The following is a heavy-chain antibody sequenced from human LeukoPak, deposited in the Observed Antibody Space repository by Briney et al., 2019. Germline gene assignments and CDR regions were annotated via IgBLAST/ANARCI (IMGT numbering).Heavy chain of an antibody. D-gene: IGHD3-10*01. CDR1: GYSFTSYW. V-gene: IGHV5-51*01. J-gene: IGHJ5*02. Sequence: GESLKISCKGSGYSFTSYWIGWVLQMPGKGLEWMGIIYPGDSDTRYSPSSQGQVTISADKSISTAYLQWSSLKASDTAMYYCARRGLTNYYGSRGWFDPWGQGTLVTVSS. CDR3: ARRGLTNYYGSRGWFDP. CDR2: IYPGDSDT.